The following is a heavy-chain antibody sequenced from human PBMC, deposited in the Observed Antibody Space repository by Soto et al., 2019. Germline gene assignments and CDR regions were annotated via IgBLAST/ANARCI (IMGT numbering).Heavy chain of an antibody. CDR3: ARPYGGKIGDAPDP. J-gene: IGHJ3*01. CDR1: GFTFSSYA. V-gene: IGHV3-23*01. Sequence: GGSLRLSCVASGFTFSSYAMSWVRQVPGKGLEWVSTISDAAGSAYYVDSVKGRFTISRDNSKKTLYLQMNSLRAEDSAVYYCARPYGGKIGDAPDPWGPGTMVTVSS. D-gene: IGHD4-17*01. CDR2: ISDAAGSA.